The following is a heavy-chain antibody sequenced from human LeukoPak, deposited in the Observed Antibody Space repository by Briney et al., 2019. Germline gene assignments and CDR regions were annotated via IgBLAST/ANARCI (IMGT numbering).Heavy chain of an antibody. Sequence: SETLSLTCAVYGGSFSGYYWSWIRQPPGKGLEWIGSIYYSGSTYYNPSLRSRVTISVDTSKNQFSLSLSSVTAADTAVYYCATEGRTLYYFAYWGQGTLVTVSS. CDR2: IYYSGST. J-gene: IGHJ4*02. V-gene: IGHV4-34*11. D-gene: IGHD2-2*01. CDR3: ATEGRTLYYFAY. CDR1: GGSFSGYY.